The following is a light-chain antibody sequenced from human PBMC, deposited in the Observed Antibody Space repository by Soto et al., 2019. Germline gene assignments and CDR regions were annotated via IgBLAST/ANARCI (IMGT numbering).Light chain of an antibody. Sequence: DIQMTQSPSSLSASVGDSVTLTCRASQRLFSFLNWYQQAPGRAPKLLISTAYKLQSGVPSRFSGSESGTEFTLIISSFQSVDFSIYFCQQTYCAPFTFGPGTKVDVK. CDR1: QRLFSF. J-gene: IGKJ3*01. CDR3: QQTYCAPFT. V-gene: IGKV1-39*01. CDR2: TAY.